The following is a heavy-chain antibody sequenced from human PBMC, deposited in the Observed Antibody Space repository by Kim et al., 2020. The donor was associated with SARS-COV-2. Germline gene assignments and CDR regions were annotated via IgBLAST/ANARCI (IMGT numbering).Heavy chain of an antibody. CDR3: ARLSAVAGKQNWFDP. J-gene: IGHJ5*02. Sequence: SETLSLTCTVSGGSISSYYWSWIRQPPGKGLEWIGYIYYSGSTNYNPSLTSRVTISVDTSKNQFSLNLSSVTAADTAVYYCARLSAVAGKQNWFDPWGQGTLVTVAS. CDR1: GGSISSYY. V-gene: IGHV4-59*08. CDR2: IYYSGST. D-gene: IGHD6-19*01.